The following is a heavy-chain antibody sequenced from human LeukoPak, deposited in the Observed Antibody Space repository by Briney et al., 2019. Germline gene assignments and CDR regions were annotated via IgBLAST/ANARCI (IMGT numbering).Heavy chain of an antibody. J-gene: IGHJ3*02. Sequence: GGSLRLSCAASGFTFSDYYMSWIRQAPGKGLEWVSYISSSGSTIYYADSVKGRFTISRDNAKNSLYLQMNSLRAEDTAVYYCARVKDSSGYYYFLGGASDIWGQGTMVTVSS. V-gene: IGHV3-11*01. CDR2: ISSSGSTI. D-gene: IGHD3-22*01. CDR3: ARVKDSSGYYYFLGGASDI. CDR1: GFTFSDYY.